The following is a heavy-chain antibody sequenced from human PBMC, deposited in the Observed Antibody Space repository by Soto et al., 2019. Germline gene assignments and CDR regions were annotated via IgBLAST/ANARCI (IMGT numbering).Heavy chain of an antibody. CDR3: ARRPDGLDF. V-gene: IGHV4-34*02. Sequence: QVHLQQWGAGLVKPSGTLSLTCGVSGVSLRGYLWSWVRQPIGKGLEYIGGIRYSGETAYNPSLKSRVTISVDTSKSQFSLTLSSVTAADTAVYYCARRPDGLDFWGQGTPVIVSS. J-gene: IGHJ4*02. D-gene: IGHD3-9*01. CDR2: IRYSGET. CDR1: GVSLRGYL.